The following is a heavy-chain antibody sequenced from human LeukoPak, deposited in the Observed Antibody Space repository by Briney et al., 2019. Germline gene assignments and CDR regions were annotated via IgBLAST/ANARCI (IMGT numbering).Heavy chain of an antibody. CDR2: IKQDGGEK. D-gene: IGHD2-21*02. CDR1: GFPFSSYW. V-gene: IGHV3-7*01. J-gene: IGHJ4*02. CDR3: ARDTRCGGDCHIFDY. Sequence: GGSLRLSCAASGFPFSSYWMSWVRQAPGKGLEWVANIKQDGGEKFYVDSVKGRFTISRDNAKNSLYLQMNSLRAEDTAVCYCARDTRCGGDCHIFDYWGQGTLVTVSS.